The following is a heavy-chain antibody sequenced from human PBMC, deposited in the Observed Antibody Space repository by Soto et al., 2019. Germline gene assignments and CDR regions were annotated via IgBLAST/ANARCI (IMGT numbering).Heavy chain of an antibody. CDR2: ISSSSSYI. D-gene: IGHD2-15*01. J-gene: IGHJ4*02. V-gene: IGHV3-21*01. CDR1: GFTFSSYS. CDR3: GRDYERGAYCSGGSGYSGLDY. Sequence: GGSLRLSCAASGFTFSSYSMNWVRQAPGKGLEWVSSISSSSSYIYYADSVKGRFTISRDNAKNSLYLQMNSLRAEDTAVYYWGRDYERGAYCSGGSGYSGLDYWGQGTLVPVSS.